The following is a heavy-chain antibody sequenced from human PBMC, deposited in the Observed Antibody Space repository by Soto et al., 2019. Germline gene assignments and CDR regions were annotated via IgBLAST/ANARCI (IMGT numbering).Heavy chain of an antibody. CDR3: AKDRRREGYFGNWFDP. V-gene: IGHV1-69*12. CDR2: IIPICGTT. J-gene: IGHJ5*02. CDR1: GGTFSNYA. Sequence: QVQLVQSGAEVKKPGSSVKVSCKASGGTFSNYAITWVRQAPGQGLEWLGGIIPICGTTDYPQKFQGRVTITADEYTTTAYMELRSLRSYDTAVYYCAKDRRREGYFGNWFDPWAQGTLVTVSS. D-gene: IGHD1-26*01.